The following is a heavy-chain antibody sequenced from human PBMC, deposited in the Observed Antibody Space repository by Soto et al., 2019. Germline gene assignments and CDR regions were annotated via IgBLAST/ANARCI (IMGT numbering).Heavy chain of an antibody. CDR2: INPSGGST. V-gene: IGHV1-46*01. Sequence: ASVKVSCKASGYTFTSYYIHWVRQAPGQGLEWMGIINPSGGSTSYAQKFQGRVTMTRDTSTSTVYMELSSLRSEDTAVYYCARVITAYYYDSSGYSGMGYWGEGSLVPVSS. J-gene: IGHJ4*02. CDR1: GYTFTSYY. D-gene: IGHD3-22*01. CDR3: ARVITAYYYDSSGYSGMGY.